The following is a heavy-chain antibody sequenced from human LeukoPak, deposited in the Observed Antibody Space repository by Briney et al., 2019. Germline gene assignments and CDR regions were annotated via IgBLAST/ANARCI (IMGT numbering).Heavy chain of an antibody. V-gene: IGHV4-61*01. J-gene: IGHJ4*02. CDR3: ARASRRGYCYG. CDR2: IYYTGSP. D-gene: IGHD5-18*01. Sequence: SETLSLTCAVSGYSISSGYYWGWIRQPPGKGLEWIGYIYYTGSPNYNPSLKSRVTISVDTSKNQFSLKLTSVTAADTAVYFCARASRRGYCYGWGQGTPVTVSS. CDR1: GYSISSGYY.